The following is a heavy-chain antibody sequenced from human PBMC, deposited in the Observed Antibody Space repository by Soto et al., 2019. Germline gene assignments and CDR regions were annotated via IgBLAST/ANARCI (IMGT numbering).Heavy chain of an antibody. Sequence: QVQLVESGGGVVQPGRSLRLSCAASGFTFSSYGMHWVRQAPGKGLEWVAVISYDGSNKYYADSVKGRFTISRDNSKNTLYLQMNSLRAEDTAVYYCAKLYSRMDVWGQGTTVTVSS. CDR1: GFTFSSYG. CDR3: AKLYSRMDV. D-gene: IGHD4-4*01. CDR2: ISYDGSNK. J-gene: IGHJ6*02. V-gene: IGHV3-30*18.